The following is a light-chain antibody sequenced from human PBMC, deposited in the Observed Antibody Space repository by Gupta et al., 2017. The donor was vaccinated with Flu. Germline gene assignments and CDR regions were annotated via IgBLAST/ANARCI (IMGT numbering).Light chain of an antibody. CDR3: GADADGRYV. V-gene: IGLV2-8*01. CDR2: EGR. Sequence: QAVTSSCTGTSGDGGGYNYVSCYQQHPGNDHQLMIYEGRRRAAGVPDRFSASKSGSTASRTVAGREAEDEDDYYCGADADGRYVFGTGTKVTVL. CDR1: SGDGGGYNY. J-gene: IGLJ1*01.